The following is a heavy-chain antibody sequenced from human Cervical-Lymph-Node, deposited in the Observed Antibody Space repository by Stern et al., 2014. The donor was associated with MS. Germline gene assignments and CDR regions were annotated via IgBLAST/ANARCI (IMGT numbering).Heavy chain of an antibody. D-gene: IGHD1-14*01. Sequence: QVQLVQSGAEVKKPGASVTVSCKASGYTFTSYYMHWVRQAPGQGLEWMGIINPSGGSTSYAQKFQGRVTMTRDTSSTNVYMQVSSLRSEDTAVYYCAREGRQGGTETGDYWGQGTLVTVSS. CDR2: INPSGGST. J-gene: IGHJ4*02. CDR1: GYTFTSYY. CDR3: AREGRQGGTETGDY. V-gene: IGHV1-46*01.